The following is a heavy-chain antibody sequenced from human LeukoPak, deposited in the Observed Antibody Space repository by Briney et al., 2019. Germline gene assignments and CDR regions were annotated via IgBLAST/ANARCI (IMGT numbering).Heavy chain of an antibody. CDR3: ASHRRSHGSEY. V-gene: IGHV4-59*01. Sequence: SETLSLTCTVSGGSFEQYFWSWIRQPPGKGLEWIGYVYYSGSTDYSPSLKSRLTISADTSKNQFSRKLNSVTAADTAVYYCASHRRSHGSEYWGQGTLVTVSS. J-gene: IGHJ4*02. D-gene: IGHD3-10*01. CDR1: GGSFEQYF. CDR2: VYYSGST.